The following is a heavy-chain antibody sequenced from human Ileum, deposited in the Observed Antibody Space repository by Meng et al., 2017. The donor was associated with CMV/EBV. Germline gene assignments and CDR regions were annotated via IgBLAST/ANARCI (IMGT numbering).Heavy chain of an antibody. CDR2: INSDGDTT. V-gene: IGHV3-74*01. Sequence: GESLKISCAASGFTFSNHWMHWVRQVPGKGLVWVSRINSDGDTTNYADSVKGRFTISRDNTKNTLYLQMNSLRAEDTAVYYCGRWSGNCNSTTCRYFFDYWGQGTLVTVSS. CDR3: GRWSGNCNSTTCRYFFDY. J-gene: IGHJ4*02. CDR1: GFTFSNHW. D-gene: IGHD2-2*01.